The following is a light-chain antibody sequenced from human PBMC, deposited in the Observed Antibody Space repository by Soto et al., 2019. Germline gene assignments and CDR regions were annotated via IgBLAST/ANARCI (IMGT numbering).Light chain of an antibody. J-gene: IGKJ1*01. Sequence: ETVMTQSPATLSVSPGERATLSCRASQSVNSSLAWYQQKSGQAPRLLIYGASTRATGIPVRFSGSGSGTEFTLTINSLQSEDSAVYYCQQYTYWPWTLGQGTKVEIK. CDR3: QQYTYWPWT. V-gene: IGKV3-15*01. CDR1: QSVNSS. CDR2: GAS.